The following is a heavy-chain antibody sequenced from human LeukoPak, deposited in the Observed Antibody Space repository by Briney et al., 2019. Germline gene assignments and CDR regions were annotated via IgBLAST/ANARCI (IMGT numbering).Heavy chain of an antibody. V-gene: IGHV1-18*01. Sequence: RASVKVSCKASGYTFTSYGINWVRQAPGQGLEWMGWISAYNGYTNYAQKLQGRVTMTTDTSTSTAYMELRSLRSDDTAVYYCARRDYYYYMDVWGKGTTVTVSS. CDR1: GYTFTSYG. CDR2: ISAYNGYT. CDR3: ARRDYYYYMDV. J-gene: IGHJ6*03.